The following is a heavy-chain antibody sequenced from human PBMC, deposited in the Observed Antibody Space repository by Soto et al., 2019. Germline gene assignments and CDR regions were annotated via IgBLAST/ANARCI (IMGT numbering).Heavy chain of an antibody. Sequence: EVQLVQSGGGLVKPGGSLRLSCAGSGFTFNSMNWVRQAPGKGLQWVASITASGSDKKYADSVKGRFTISRDNAKNALYLQVGRLRADDTAVYYCTRGRGDYDHWGQGTLVSVSS. CDR2: ITASGSDK. V-gene: IGHV3-21*02. CDR3: TRGRGDYDH. D-gene: IGHD3-22*01. J-gene: IGHJ1*01. CDR1: GFTFNS.